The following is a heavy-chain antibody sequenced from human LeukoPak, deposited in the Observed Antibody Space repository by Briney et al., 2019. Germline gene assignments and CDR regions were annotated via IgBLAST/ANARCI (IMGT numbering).Heavy chain of an antibody. V-gene: IGHV4-59*12. Sequence: SETLSLTCTVSGGSISSYYWSWIRQPPGKGLEWIGYIYYSGSTNYNPSLKSRVTISVDTSKNQFSLKLSSVTAADTAVYYCARAFLVGYSPEEFFFDYWGQGTLVTVSS. CDR3: ARAFLVGYSPEEFFFDY. J-gene: IGHJ4*02. D-gene: IGHD2-15*01. CDR2: IYYSGST. CDR1: GGSISSYY.